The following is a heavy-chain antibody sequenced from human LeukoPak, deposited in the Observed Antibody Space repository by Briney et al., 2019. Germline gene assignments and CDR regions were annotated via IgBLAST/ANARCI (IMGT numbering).Heavy chain of an antibody. J-gene: IGHJ4*02. CDR2: ISYDGSNK. D-gene: IGHD3-22*01. V-gene: IGHV3-30*04. Sequence: GGSLRLSCAASGFTFSSYAMHWVRQAPGKGLEWVAVISYDGSNKYYADSVKGRFTISRDNSKNTLYLQMNSLRAEDTAVYYCAKDRSSHYYDSSGYTFDYWGQGTLVTVSS. CDR3: AKDRSSHYYDSSGYTFDY. CDR1: GFTFSSYA.